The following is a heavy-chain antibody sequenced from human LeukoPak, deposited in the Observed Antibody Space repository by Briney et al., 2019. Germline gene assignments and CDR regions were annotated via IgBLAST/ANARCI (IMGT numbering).Heavy chain of an antibody. Sequence: PGGSLRLSCAASVFTFSSYGMHWVRQAPGKGLEWVSAISGSGGTTYYEDSVKGRFTISRDNSKNTLHLQMNSLRAEDTAAYYCAKFAQRYCSGGSCHPFDYWGQGTLVTVSS. CDR1: VFTFSSYG. J-gene: IGHJ4*02. D-gene: IGHD2-15*01. CDR2: ISGSGGTT. V-gene: IGHV3-23*01. CDR3: AKFAQRYCSGGSCHPFDY.